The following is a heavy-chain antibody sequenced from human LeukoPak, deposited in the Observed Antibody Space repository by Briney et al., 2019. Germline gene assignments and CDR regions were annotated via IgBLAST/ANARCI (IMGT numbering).Heavy chain of an antibody. CDR1: GFTVSSNY. CDR2: IYSGGST. V-gene: IGHV3-53*01. Sequence: GGSLRLSCAASGFTVSSNYMSWVRQAPGKGLEWVSVIYSGGSTYYADSVKGRFTISRDNSKNTLYLQMNSLRAEDTAVYYCARVRRGGSYFAFDIWGQGTMVTVSS. D-gene: IGHD1-26*01. J-gene: IGHJ3*02. CDR3: ARVRRGGSYFAFDI.